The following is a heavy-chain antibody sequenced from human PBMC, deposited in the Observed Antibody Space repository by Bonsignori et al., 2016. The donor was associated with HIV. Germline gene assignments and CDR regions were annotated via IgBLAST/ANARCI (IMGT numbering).Heavy chain of an antibody. D-gene: IGHD2-21*01. CDR3: AKDQEGLWWQGEFDY. V-gene: IGHV3-23*01. CDR2: ISGGGGGT. J-gene: IGHJ4*02. Sequence: GGSLRLSCAASGFTFSSYAMSWVRQAPGKGLEWVSAISGGGGGTYYAASVKGRFTISRDNSKNTLYLQMNSLRAEDTAVYYCAKDQEGLWWQGEFDYWGQGTLVTVSS. CDR1: GFTFSSYA.